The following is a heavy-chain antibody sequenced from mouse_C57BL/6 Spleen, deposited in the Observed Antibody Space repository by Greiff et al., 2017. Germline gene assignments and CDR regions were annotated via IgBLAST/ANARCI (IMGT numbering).Heavy chain of an antibody. CDR1: GFAFTSYA. D-gene: IGHD2-3*01. CDR3: ARKGDDGYSYWYFDV. V-gene: IGHV2-9-1*01. J-gene: IGHJ1*03. CDR2: IWTGGGT. Sequence: QVQLKQSGPGLVAPSPCLSISCTVSGFAFTSYAISWVRQPPGKGLEWLGVIWTGGGTTDNSALNSSLSIRKDNSESQFFLKMHSLQTDDTARYYCARKGDDGYSYWYFDVWGTGTTVTVSS.